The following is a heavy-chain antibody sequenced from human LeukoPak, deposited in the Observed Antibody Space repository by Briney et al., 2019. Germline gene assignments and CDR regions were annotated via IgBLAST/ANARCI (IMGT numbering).Heavy chain of an antibody. CDR1: GGSFSGYY. J-gene: IGHJ4*02. CDR3: ARGFVGGPWPYFDY. CDR2: INHSAST. V-gene: IGHV4-34*01. D-gene: IGHD4-23*01. Sequence: PSETLSLTCAVYGGSFSGYYWSWIRQPPGKGLEWIGEINHSASTKYNPSLKSRVTISVDTSKNQFSLKLSSVTAADTAVYYCARGFVGGPWPYFDYWGQGTLVTVSS.